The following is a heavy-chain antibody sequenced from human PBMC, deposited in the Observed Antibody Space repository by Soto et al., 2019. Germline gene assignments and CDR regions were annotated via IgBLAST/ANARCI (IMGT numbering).Heavy chain of an antibody. CDR1: GFTFSSYD. J-gene: IGHJ6*03. D-gene: IGHD2-15*01. Sequence: VQLVESGGGLVQPGGSLRLSYAASGFTFSSYDMNWVRQAPGKGLEWISYISTSSRAIHYADSVKGRFTISRDNVKNSLYLQMNSLRDEDTAVYYCARDRGYCNGGSCYYMDVWGKGTTGTVSS. CDR3: ARDRGYCNGGSCYYMDV. V-gene: IGHV3-48*02. CDR2: ISTSSRAI.